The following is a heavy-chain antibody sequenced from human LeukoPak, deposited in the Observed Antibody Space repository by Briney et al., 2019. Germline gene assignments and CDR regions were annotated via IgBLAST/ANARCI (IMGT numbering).Heavy chain of an antibody. CDR3: AKESHCSGGSCSPHFDY. CDR2: IWYDGSNK. V-gene: IGHV3-33*06. Sequence: GGSLRLSCAASGFTFSSYGTHWVRQAPGKGLEWVAVIWYDGSNKYYADFVKGRFTISRDNSKNTLYLQMNSLRAEDTAVYYCAKESHCSGGSCSPHFDYWGQGTLVTVSS. CDR1: GFTFSSYG. J-gene: IGHJ4*02. D-gene: IGHD2-15*01.